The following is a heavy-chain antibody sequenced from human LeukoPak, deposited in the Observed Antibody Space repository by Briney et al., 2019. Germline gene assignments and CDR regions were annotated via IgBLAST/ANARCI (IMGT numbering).Heavy chain of an antibody. CDR1: GYTFTSYG. V-gene: IGHV1-18*01. CDR3: ARDQGMATVFDY. D-gene: IGHD5-24*01. CDR2: ISAYNGNT. J-gene: IGHJ4*02. Sequence: ASVKVSCKASGYTFTSYGISWVRQAPGQGLEWMGWISAYNGNTNYAQKLQGRVTMTTDTSTSTAYKELRSLRSDDTAVYYCARDQGMATVFDYWGQGTLVTVSS.